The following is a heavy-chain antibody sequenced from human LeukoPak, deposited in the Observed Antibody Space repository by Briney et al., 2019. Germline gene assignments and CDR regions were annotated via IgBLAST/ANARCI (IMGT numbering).Heavy chain of an antibody. CDR3: ASRTSSGFYYDH. V-gene: IGHV3-53*01. J-gene: IGHJ4*02. CDR2: IYSGGST. D-gene: IGHD3-22*01. CDR1: GFTVSSNY. Sequence: GRSLRLSCAASGFTVSSNYMSWVRQAPGKGLEWVSVIYSGGSTYYADSVKGRFTISRDNSKNTVYLQMNSLRAEDTAVYYCASRTSSGFYYDHWGQGALVTVSS.